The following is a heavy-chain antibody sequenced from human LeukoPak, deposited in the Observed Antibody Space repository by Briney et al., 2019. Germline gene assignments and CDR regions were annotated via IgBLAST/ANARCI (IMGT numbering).Heavy chain of an antibody. CDR1: GFTFSSYS. CDR3: ASSGCYRFDY. J-gene: IGHJ4*02. D-gene: IGHD1-26*01. CDR2: ITASGTAM. V-gene: IGHV3-48*02. Sequence: GGSLRLSCAASGFTFSSYSMNWVRQAPGKGLEWVSHITASGTAMFYADSVKGRFTISRDNAKNSLYLQMNSLRDEDTAVYYCASSGCYRFDYWGQGTLVTVSS.